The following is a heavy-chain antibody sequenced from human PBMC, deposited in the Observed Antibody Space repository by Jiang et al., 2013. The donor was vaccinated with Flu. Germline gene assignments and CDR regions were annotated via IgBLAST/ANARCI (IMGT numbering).Heavy chain of an antibody. CDR1: GYTFTSYG. CDR2: IIPILGIA. CDR3: ATRRDGYNYGAESEDY. D-gene: IGHD5-24*01. Sequence: SGAEVKRPGASVKVSCKASGYTFTSYGISWVRQAPGQGLEWMGRIIPILGIANYAQKFQGRVTITADKSTSTAYMELSSLRSEDTAVYYCATRRDGYNYGAESEDYWGQGTLVTVSS. J-gene: IGHJ4*02. V-gene: IGHV1-69*04.